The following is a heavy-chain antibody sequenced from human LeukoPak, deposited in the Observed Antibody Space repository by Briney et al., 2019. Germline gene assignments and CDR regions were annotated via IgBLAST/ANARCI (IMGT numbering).Heavy chain of an antibody. D-gene: IGHD1-7*01. CDR2: ISSSGSTI. J-gene: IGHJ6*03. CDR1: GFTFSSYE. CDR3: ARLAPQNNWNYFTYYYYYMDV. Sequence: PGGSLRLSCAASGFTFSSYEMNWVRQAPGKGLEWVSYISSSGSTIYYADSVKGRFTISRDNAKNSLYLQMNSLRAEDTAVYYCARLAPQNNWNYFTYYYYYMDVWGKGTTVTVSS. V-gene: IGHV3-48*03.